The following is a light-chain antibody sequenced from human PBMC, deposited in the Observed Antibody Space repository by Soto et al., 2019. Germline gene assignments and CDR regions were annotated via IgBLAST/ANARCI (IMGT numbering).Light chain of an antibody. CDR2: DAS. CDR1: QGISRA. CDR3: LQFNSYPRT. Sequence: AIQLTQSPSSLSASVGDRVTITCRASQGISRALAWYQQKPGKAPKLLIYDASSLESGVPSRFSGSGSGADFTLTISGLQPEDCATYFCLQFNSYPRTFGQGTKLEIK. V-gene: IGKV1-13*02. J-gene: IGKJ2*01.